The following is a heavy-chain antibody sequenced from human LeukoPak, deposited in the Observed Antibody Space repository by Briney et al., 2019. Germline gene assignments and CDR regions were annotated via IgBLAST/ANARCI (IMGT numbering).Heavy chain of an antibody. D-gene: IGHD2-2*01. Sequence: GESLKISCKGSGYSFTSYWIGWVRQMPGKGLEWMGIIYPGDSDTRYSPSFQGQVTISADKSISTAYLQWSSLKASDTAMYYCARHVMDCSSTSCPSYYYMDVWGKGTTVTVSS. CDR1: GYSFTSYW. CDR3: ARHVMDCSSTSCPSYYYMDV. CDR2: IYPGDSDT. J-gene: IGHJ6*03. V-gene: IGHV5-51*01.